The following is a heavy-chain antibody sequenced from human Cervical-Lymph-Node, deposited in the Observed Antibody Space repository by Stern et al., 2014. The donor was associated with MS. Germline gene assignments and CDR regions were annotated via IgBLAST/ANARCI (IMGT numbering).Heavy chain of an antibody. V-gene: IGHV3-7*01. Sequence: EVQLVESVGALVQPGGSLRLSCAASGFTFNYYWMNWVRQAPGQGLEGVANIKQDGMEKYYVDSGKGRFTISRDNAKISLYLQMNSLRAEDAAVYYCSRGRLGRWGQGTLVTVSS. CDR3: SRGRLGR. J-gene: IGHJ4*02. CDR2: IKQDGMEK. D-gene: IGHD3/OR15-3a*01. CDR1: GFTFNYYW.